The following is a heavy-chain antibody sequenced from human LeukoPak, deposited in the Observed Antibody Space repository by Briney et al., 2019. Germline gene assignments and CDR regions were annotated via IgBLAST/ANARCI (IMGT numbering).Heavy chain of an antibody. Sequence: SETLSLTCILSGGSISIRSYYWGWIRQPPGKGLEWIGSIYYSGSTYYNPSLKSRVTISVDTSKNQFSLKLSSVTAADTAVYYCARYRPTYYDFWSGYPTAPCFDYWGQGTLVTVSS. V-gene: IGHV4-39*07. CDR2: IYYSGST. D-gene: IGHD3-3*01. J-gene: IGHJ4*02. CDR1: GGSISIRSYY. CDR3: ARYRPTYYDFWSGYPTAPCFDY.